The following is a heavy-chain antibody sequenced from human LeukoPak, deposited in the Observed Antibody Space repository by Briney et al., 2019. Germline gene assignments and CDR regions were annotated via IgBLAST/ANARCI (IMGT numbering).Heavy chain of an antibody. CDR1: GGSFSGYY. D-gene: IGHD6-19*01. CDR3: VRGSNDWYGIDY. Sequence: PSETLSLTCAVYGGSFSGYYWSWIRQPPGKGLEWIGEINHSGSTNYNPSLKSRVTISVDTSKNQFSLKLSSVTAADTAVYYCVRGSNDWYGIDYWGQGTLVSVSS. V-gene: IGHV4-34*01. J-gene: IGHJ4*02. CDR2: INHSGST.